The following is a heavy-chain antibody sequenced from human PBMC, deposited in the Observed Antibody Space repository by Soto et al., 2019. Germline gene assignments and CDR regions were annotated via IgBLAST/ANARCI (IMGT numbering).Heavy chain of an antibody. CDR2: IIPIFGTA. D-gene: IGHD6-13*01. J-gene: IGHJ3*02. V-gene: IGHV1-69*13. CDR3: ERRIAAAGTPDAFDI. Sequence: RSSVKVSCKGAGGTFSSYAISWVRQAPGQGLEWMGGIIPIFGTANYAQKFQGRVTITADESTSTAYMELSSLRSEDTAVYYCERRIAAAGTPDAFDIWGQGTMVNVSS. CDR1: GGTFSSYA.